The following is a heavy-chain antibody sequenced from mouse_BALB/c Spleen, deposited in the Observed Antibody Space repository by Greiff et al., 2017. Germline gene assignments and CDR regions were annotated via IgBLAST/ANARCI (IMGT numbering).Heavy chain of an antibody. J-gene: IGHJ3*01. CDR3: ARGGIYYDYFFAY. V-gene: IGHV1-69*02. Sequence: QVQLQQPGAELVRPGASVKLSCKASGYTFTSYWINWVKQRPGQGLEWIGNIYPSDSYTNYNQKFKDKATLTVDTSSSTAYMQLSSLTSEDSAIYYCARGGIYYDYFFAYWGQGTLVTVSA. D-gene: IGHD2-4*01. CDR2: IYPSDSYT. CDR1: GYTFTSYW.